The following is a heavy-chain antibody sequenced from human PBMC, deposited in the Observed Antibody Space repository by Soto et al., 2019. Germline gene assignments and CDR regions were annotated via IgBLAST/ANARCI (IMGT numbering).Heavy chain of an antibody. CDR1: GGTFSSYA. CDR3: ARSQGSSTSLEIYYYYYYGMDV. CDR2: IIPISGTA. J-gene: IGHJ6*02. Sequence: QVQLVQSGAEVKKPGSSVKVSCKASGGTFSSYAISWVRQAPGQGLEWMGGIIPISGTANYAQKFQGRVTITADESTSTAYMELISLRCEDTAVYYCARSQGSSTSLEIYYYYYYGMDVWGQGTTVTVSS. V-gene: IGHV1-69*01. D-gene: IGHD2-2*01.